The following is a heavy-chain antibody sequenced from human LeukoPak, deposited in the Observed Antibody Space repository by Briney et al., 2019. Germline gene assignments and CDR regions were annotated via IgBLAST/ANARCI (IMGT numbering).Heavy chain of an antibody. CDR2: IWFDGSNK. D-gene: IGHD5-24*01. V-gene: IGHV3-33*01. CDR1: GFTFSSYG. Sequence: GGSLRLSCAASGFTFSSYGMHWVRQAPGKGLEWVAVIWFDGSNKYSAYSVKGRFTISRDNSKNTLYLQMNSLRAEDTAVYYCARDRGDGYNPDAFDIWGQGTMVTVSS. J-gene: IGHJ3*02. CDR3: ARDRGDGYNPDAFDI.